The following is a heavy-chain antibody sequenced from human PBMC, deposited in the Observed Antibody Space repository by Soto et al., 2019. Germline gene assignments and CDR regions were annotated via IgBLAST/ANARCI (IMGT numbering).Heavy chain of an antibody. V-gene: IGHV4-34*01. D-gene: IGHD2-15*01. CDR1: GGSFSGYY. Sequence: QVQLHQWGAGLLKPSETLSLTCAVYGGSFSGYYWTWIRQPPGKGLEWIGEINHSVSTNYNPSLKSRVTISVDTSKHQFSLKLSSVTAADTAVYYCARRRRVVVAVNWFDPWGQGTLVTVSS. J-gene: IGHJ5*02. CDR2: INHSVST. CDR3: ARRRRVVVAVNWFDP.